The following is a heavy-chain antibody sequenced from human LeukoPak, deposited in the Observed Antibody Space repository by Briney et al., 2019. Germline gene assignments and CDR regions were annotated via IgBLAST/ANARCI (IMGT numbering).Heavy chain of an antibody. V-gene: IGHV4-4*09. CDR2: IYTSGST. CDR3: ARRKVYMGIDY. D-gene: IGHD1-14*01. Sequence: SETLSLTCTVSGGSISSYYWSWIRQPPGKGLEWIGYIYTSGSTNYNPSLKSRVTISVDTSKNQFSLKLSSVTAADTAVYYCARRKVYMGIDYWGQGALVTVSS. J-gene: IGHJ4*02. CDR1: GGSISSYY.